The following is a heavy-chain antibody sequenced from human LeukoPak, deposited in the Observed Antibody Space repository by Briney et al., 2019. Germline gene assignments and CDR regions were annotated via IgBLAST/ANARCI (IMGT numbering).Heavy chain of an antibody. V-gene: IGHV4-39*07. CDR1: GGSISSSSYY. CDR3: ARKRDCSSTSCYVNLNWFDP. Sequence: SETLSLTCTVSGGSISSSSYYWGWIRQPPGKGLEWIGEINHSGSTNYNPSLKSRVTISVDTSKNQFSLKLSSVTAADTAVYYCARKRDCSSTSCYVNLNWFDPWGQGTLVTVSS. D-gene: IGHD2-2*01. J-gene: IGHJ5*02. CDR2: INHSGST.